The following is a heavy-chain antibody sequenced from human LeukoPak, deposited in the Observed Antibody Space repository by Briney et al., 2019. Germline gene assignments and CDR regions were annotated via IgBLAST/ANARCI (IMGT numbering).Heavy chain of an antibody. V-gene: IGHV3-23*01. CDR2: ISGSGGST. CDR1: AFTFRSYA. Sequence: GGSLRLSCAASAFTFRSYAMIWVRQAPGKGLEGVSGISGSGGSTYYSDSAKGRFTISRDNSNNTLYLRMNSLRAEDTAVYYCAKGAASRGYTYVANWGQGTLVTVSS. D-gene: IGHD5-18*01. CDR3: AKGAASRGYTYVAN. J-gene: IGHJ4*02.